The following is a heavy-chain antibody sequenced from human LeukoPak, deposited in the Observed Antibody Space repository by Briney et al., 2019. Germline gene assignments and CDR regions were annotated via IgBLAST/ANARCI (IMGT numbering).Heavy chain of an antibody. CDR1: GGTFSSYA. V-gene: IGHV1-69*13. D-gene: IGHD5-12*01. J-gene: IGHJ5*02. Sequence: GASVKVSCKAFGGTFSSYAISWVRQAPGQGLEWMGGIIPIFGTANYAQKFQGRVTITADESTSTAYMELSSLRSEDTAVYYCAREYSGYDWNWFDPWGQGTLVTVSS. CDR2: IIPIFGTA. CDR3: AREYSGYDWNWFDP.